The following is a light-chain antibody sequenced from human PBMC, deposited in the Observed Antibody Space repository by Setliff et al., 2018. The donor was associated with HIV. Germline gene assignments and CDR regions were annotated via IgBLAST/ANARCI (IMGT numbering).Light chain of an antibody. Sequence: QSVLAQPASVSGSPGQSITVSCTGTSSDVGAYNYVSWYQQHPGKAPKLMIHEVSNRPSGVSNRFSGSKSGNTASLTISGLQAEDEADYYCSAYTTSSTVLFGGGTKVTVL. CDR1: SSDVGAYNY. J-gene: IGLJ2*01. CDR2: EVS. CDR3: SAYTTSSTVL. V-gene: IGLV2-14*01.